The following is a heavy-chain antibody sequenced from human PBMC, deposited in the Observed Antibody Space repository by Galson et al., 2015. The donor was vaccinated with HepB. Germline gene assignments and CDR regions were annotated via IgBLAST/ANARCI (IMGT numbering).Heavy chain of an antibody. CDR2: ISYDGSNK. V-gene: IGHV3-30-3*01. Sequence: SLRLSCAASGFTFSSYAMHWVRQAPGKGLEWVAVISYDGSNKYYADSVKGRFTISRDNPKNTLYLQMNSLRAEDTAVYYCARAQYSSSPVDYWGQGTLVTVSS. CDR3: ARAQYSSSPVDY. D-gene: IGHD6-6*01. J-gene: IGHJ4*02. CDR1: GFTFSSYA.